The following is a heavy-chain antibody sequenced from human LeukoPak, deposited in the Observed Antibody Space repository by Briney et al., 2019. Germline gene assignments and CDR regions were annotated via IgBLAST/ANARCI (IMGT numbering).Heavy chain of an antibody. Sequence: PSETLSLTCTVSGGSISSYYWTWIRQPAGKGLEWIGRIHPRGTTNHNPYLKSRVIMSLDMSNNQFSLQVRSVTAADTAVYYCARETEVPGGRSWDFWGQGTLVTVSS. D-gene: IGHD6-19*01. CDR2: IHPRGTT. CDR3: ARETEVPGGRSWDF. J-gene: IGHJ4*02. CDR1: GGSISSYY. V-gene: IGHV4-4*07.